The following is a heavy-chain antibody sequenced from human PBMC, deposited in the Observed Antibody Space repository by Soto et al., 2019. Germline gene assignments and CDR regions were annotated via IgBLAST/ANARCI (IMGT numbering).Heavy chain of an antibody. CDR3: TTDEEDNGNDGDFDY. D-gene: IGHD1-1*01. Sequence: EVHLVESGGGLVKPGGSLRLSCAASGLPFSKAWMSWVRQAPGKGLEWVGRTKNKATTDYAAPVKDRFTISRDDSQNMVYLQMDSLKTEDTAVYYCTTDEEDNGNDGDFDYWGQGTLVTVSS. CDR1: GLPFSKAW. J-gene: IGHJ4*02. CDR2: TKNKATT. V-gene: IGHV3-15*01.